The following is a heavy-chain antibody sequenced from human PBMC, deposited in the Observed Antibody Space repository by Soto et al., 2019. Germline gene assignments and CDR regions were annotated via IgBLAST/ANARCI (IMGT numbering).Heavy chain of an antibody. CDR3: AKDNYGDYYRDYYYYYMDV. CDR1: GFTFSSYA. J-gene: IGHJ6*03. D-gene: IGHD4-17*01. Sequence: GGSLRLSCAASGFTFSSYAMSWVRQAPGKGLEWVSAISGSGGSTYYADSVKGRFTISRDNSKNTLYLQMNSLRAEDTAVYYCAKDNYGDYYRDYYYYYMDVWGKGTTVTVSS. V-gene: IGHV3-23*01. CDR2: ISGSGGST.